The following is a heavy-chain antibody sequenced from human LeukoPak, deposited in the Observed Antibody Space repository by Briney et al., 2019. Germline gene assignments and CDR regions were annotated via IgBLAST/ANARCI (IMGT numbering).Heavy chain of an antibody. D-gene: IGHD3-3*01. CDR2: ISSSSSYI. J-gene: IGHJ6*02. V-gene: IGHV3-21*01. CDR1: GFTFSSYS. Sequence: GGSLRLSCADSGFTFSSYSMNWVRQAPGKGLEWVSSISSSSSYIYYADSVKGRFTISRDNAKNSLYLQMNSLRAEDTAVYYCARDGITIFGVYYGMDVWGQGTTVTVSS. CDR3: ARDGITIFGVYYGMDV.